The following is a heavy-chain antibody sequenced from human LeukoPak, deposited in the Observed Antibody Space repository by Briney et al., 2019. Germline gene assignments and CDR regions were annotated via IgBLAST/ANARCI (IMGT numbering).Heavy chain of an antibody. Sequence: ASVKVSCKASGYTFTSYDINWVRQATGQGPEWMGWMNPNSGNTGYAQKFQGRVTMTRNTSISTAYMELSSLRSEDTAVYYCASGWKYQQWMFDYWGQGTLVTVSS. CDR3: ASGWKYQQWMFDY. CDR1: GYTFTSYD. CDR2: MNPNSGNT. V-gene: IGHV1-8*01. J-gene: IGHJ4*02. D-gene: IGHD2-2*01.